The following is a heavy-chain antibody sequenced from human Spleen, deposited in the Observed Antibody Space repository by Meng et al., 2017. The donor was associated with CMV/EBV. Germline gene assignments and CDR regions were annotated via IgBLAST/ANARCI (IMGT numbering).Heavy chain of an antibody. CDR2: ISGSGVKT. Sequence: GGSLRLSCAASGFTFSSYAMSWVRQAPGKGLEWVSAISGSGVKTYYADSVKGRFTISRDNAKKSLYLQMNSLRAEDTAVYYCARDGGIAARRKLDYWGQGTLVTVSS. V-gene: IGHV3-23*01. D-gene: IGHD6-6*01. CDR1: GFTFSSYA. J-gene: IGHJ4*02. CDR3: ARDGGIAARRKLDY.